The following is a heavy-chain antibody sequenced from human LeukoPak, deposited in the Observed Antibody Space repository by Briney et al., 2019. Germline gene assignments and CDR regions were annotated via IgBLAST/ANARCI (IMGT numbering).Heavy chain of an antibody. CDR3: VKDHLYYYGSGSTLDY. Sequence: GGSLRLSCAASGFTFSSYGMHWVRQAPGKGLEWVAFIRYDGSNKYYADSVKGRFTISRDNSKNTLYPQMNSLRAEDTAVYYRVKDHLYYYGSGSTLDYWGQGTLVTVSS. CDR1: GFTFSSYG. D-gene: IGHD3-10*01. CDR2: IRYDGSNK. V-gene: IGHV3-30*02. J-gene: IGHJ4*02.